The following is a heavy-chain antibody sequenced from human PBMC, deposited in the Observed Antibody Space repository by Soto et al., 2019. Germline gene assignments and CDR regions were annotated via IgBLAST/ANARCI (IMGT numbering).Heavy chain of an antibody. V-gene: IGHV4-39*07. CDR3: ARTDYGPANWFDP. CDR1: DDSINSDKYY. Sequence: SETLSLTCSVSDDSINSDKYYWGWIRQPPGKGLEWIGSIYHSGSTNYNPSLKSRVTISVDKSKNQFSLKLSSVTAADTAVYYCARTDYGPANWFDPWGQGTLVTVSS. J-gene: IGHJ5*02. D-gene: IGHD4-17*01. CDR2: IYHSGST.